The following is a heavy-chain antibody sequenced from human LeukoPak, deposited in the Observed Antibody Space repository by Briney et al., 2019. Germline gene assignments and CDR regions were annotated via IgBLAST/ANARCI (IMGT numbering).Heavy chain of an antibody. Sequence: PGGSLRLSCAASGFTFSNAWMSWVRQAPGKGLEWVGRIKSKTDGGTTDYAAPVKGRFTISRGDSKNTLYLQMNSLKTEDTAVYYCTRDYGDYEYFQHWGQGTLVTVSS. V-gene: IGHV3-15*01. CDR3: TRDYGDYEYFQH. CDR1: GFTFSNAW. D-gene: IGHD4-17*01. J-gene: IGHJ1*01. CDR2: IKSKTDGGTT.